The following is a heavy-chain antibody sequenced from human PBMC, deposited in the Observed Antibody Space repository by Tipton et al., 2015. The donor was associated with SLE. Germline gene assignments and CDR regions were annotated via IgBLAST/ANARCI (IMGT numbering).Heavy chain of an antibody. Sequence: SLRLSCAASGFTFSSYWMSWARQAPGKGLEWVANIKQDGSEKYYVDSVKGRFTISRDNAKNSLYLQMNSLRAEDTAVYYCARGRVAVAGGWFDPWGQGTLVTVSS. CDR1: GFTFSSYW. CDR2: IKQDGSEK. D-gene: IGHD6-19*01. J-gene: IGHJ5*02. V-gene: IGHV3-7*01. CDR3: ARGRVAVAGGWFDP.